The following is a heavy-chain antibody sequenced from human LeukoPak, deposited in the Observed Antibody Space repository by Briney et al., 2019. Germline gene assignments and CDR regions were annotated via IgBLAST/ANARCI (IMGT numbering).Heavy chain of an antibody. J-gene: IGHJ4*02. CDR1: GFSFDDHG. CDR2: LNWNGGST. Sequence: PGGSLRLSCAASGFSFDDHGMSWVRQAPGKGLEWVSGLNWNGGSTGYADSVKGRFTISRDNSKNTLYLQMNSLRAEDTAVYYCAKDHYYDSSGYYPLDYWGQGTLVTVSS. V-gene: IGHV3-20*04. D-gene: IGHD3-22*01. CDR3: AKDHYYDSSGYYPLDY.